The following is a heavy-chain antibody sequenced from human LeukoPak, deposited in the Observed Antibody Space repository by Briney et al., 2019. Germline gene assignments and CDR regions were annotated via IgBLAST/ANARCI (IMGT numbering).Heavy chain of an antibody. J-gene: IGHJ3*02. CDR1: GGSISSYY. CDR2: IYYSGST. D-gene: IGHD5-24*01. CDR3: ARDRRDGYNWHAFDI. V-gene: IGHV4-59*12. Sequence: PSETLSLTCTVSGGSISSYYWSWIRQPPGKGLEWIGYIYYSGSTNYNPSLKSRVTISVDTSKNQFSLKLSSVTAADTAVYYCARDRRDGYNWHAFDIWGRGTMVTVSS.